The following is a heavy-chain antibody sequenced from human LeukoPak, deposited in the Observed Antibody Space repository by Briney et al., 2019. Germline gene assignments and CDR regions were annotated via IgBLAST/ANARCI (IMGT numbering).Heavy chain of an antibody. J-gene: IGHJ4*02. CDR1: GFTFSSYW. CDR3: ARDSSGSHDY. V-gene: IGHV3-74*01. CDR2: INTDGSST. D-gene: IGHD1-26*01. Sequence: AGGSLRLSCAASGFTFSSYWMHWVRQAPGKGQVWVSRINTDGSSTSYADSVKGRFTISRDNAKNTLYPQMNSLRAEDTAVYYCARDSSGSHDYWGQGTLVTVSS.